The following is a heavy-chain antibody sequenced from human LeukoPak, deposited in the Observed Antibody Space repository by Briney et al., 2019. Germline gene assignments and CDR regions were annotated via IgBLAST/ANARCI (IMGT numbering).Heavy chain of an antibody. CDR3: AKLYDSSAYCYMDV. Sequence: GGSLRLSCAASGFTFSNYAITWVRQAPGKGLEWVSVVSGSGVNTYYADSVKGRFTISRDNSKNTLYLQMNSLRAEDTAVYYCAKLYDSSAYCYMDVWGKGTTVTVSS. V-gene: IGHV3-23*01. D-gene: IGHD3-22*01. J-gene: IGHJ6*03. CDR2: VSGSGVNT. CDR1: GFTFSNYA.